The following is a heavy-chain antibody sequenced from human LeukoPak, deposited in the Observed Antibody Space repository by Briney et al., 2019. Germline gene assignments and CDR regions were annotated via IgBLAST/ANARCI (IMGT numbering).Heavy chain of an antibody. Sequence: GGSLRFSCTASGFTFSGHWIHWVRQAPGMGLVWVSRINEDGTDSMYAESVKGRFTISRDNARNTVHLQMNSLRAEDTAVYHCVRDETLWTLDWWGQGTLVSVSS. J-gene: IGHJ4*02. CDR3: VRDETLWTLDW. CDR2: INEDGTDS. D-gene: IGHD1-1*01. V-gene: IGHV3-74*03. CDR1: GFTFSGHW.